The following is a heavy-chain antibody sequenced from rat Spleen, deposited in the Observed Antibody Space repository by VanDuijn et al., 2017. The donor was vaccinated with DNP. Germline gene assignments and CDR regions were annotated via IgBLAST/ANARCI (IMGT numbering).Heavy chain of an antibody. CDR2: IIYDGSST. CDR3: ATHPYYYDGSPYYFDY. D-gene: IGHD1-12*02. Sequence: EVQLVESGGGLVQPGNSLKLSCAASGFTFSDYAMAWVRQSPKKGLEWVATIIYDGSSTYYRDSVKGRFTISRDNAKSTLYLQMDSLRSEDTATYYCATHPYYYDGSPYYFDYWGQGVMVTVSS. CDR1: GFTFSDYA. V-gene: IGHV5S10*01. J-gene: IGHJ2*01.